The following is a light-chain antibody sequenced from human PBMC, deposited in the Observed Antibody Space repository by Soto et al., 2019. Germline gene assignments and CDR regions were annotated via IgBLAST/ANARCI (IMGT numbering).Light chain of an antibody. CDR1: QSVGGS. CDR3: QQYRNWPRT. V-gene: IGKV3-15*01. CDR2: DAS. Sequence: EIVMTQSPATLSVSPGERATLSCRASQSVGGSLAWYQQKPGQAPGLLIYDASTRATCVPARFSGSGSGTEFTLTISSLQSEDFAVYYCQQYRNWPRTFGQGTKVEIK. J-gene: IGKJ1*01.